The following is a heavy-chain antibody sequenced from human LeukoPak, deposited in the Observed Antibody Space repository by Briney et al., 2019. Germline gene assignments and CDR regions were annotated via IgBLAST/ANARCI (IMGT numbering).Heavy chain of an antibody. D-gene: IGHD6-6*01. J-gene: IGHJ4*02. V-gene: IGHV1-69*13. CDR3: ARGSYSSSYYFDY. CDR1: GCTFSSYA. CDR2: IIPIFGTA. Sequence: GASVKVSCTASGCTFSSYAISWVRQAPGRGLEWMGGIIPIFGTANYAQKFQGRVTITADESTSTAYMELSSLRSEDTAVYYCARGSYSSSYYFDYWGQGTLVTVSS.